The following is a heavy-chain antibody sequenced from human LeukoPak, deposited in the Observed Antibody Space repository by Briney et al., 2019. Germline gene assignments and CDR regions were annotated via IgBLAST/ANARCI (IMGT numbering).Heavy chain of an antibody. V-gene: IGHV5-51*01. CDR1: GYSFTSYW. Sequence: GESLKISCKGSGYSFTSYWIGWVRQMPGKGLEWMGIIYPGDSDTRYSPSFQGQVTISADKSISTAYLQWSSLKASDTAMYYCVRIPQSSGWSAYFDYWGQGTLVTVSS. J-gene: IGHJ4*02. CDR3: VRIPQSSGWSAYFDY. CDR2: IYPGDSDT. D-gene: IGHD6-19*01.